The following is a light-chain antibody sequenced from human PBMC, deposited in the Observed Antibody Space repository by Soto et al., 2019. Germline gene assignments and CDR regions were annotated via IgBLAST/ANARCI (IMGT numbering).Light chain of an antibody. CDR2: KAS. Sequence: DIQMTQSPSTLSASVGDRVTITCRASQSISTWLDWYQQKPGKAPKLLIYKASSLQSGVPSRFSGSGSGTEFTLTISRLQPDDFATYYCQQYNISSRTFGQGTKLEIK. V-gene: IGKV1-5*03. J-gene: IGKJ2*02. CDR1: QSISTW. CDR3: QQYNISSRT.